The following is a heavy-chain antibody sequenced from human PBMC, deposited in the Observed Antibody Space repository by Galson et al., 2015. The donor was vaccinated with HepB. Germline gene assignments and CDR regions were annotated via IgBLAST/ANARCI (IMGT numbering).Heavy chain of an antibody. CDR3: AREAPYDFWSGYFYFDY. Sequence: SLRLSCAASGFTFSSYWMHWVRQAPGKGLEWVANIKQDGSEKYYVDSVKGRFTISRDNAKNSLYLQMNSLRAEDTAVYYCAREAPYDFWSGYFYFDYWGQGTLVTVSS. D-gene: IGHD3-3*01. J-gene: IGHJ4*02. CDR2: IKQDGSEK. V-gene: IGHV3-7*01. CDR1: GFTFSSYW.